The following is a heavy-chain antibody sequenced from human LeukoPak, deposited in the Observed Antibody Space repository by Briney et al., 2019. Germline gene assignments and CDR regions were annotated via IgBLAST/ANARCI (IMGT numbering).Heavy chain of an antibody. J-gene: IGHJ3*01. D-gene: IGHD3-9*01. Sequence: GGSLRLSCAASGFKFGNFWMSWVRQVPGKGLEWVANIKEDGSEINYVDSVKGRFTISRDNAKNTLYLHMNSLRAEDTALYYCARPHGIDWYACFDLWGQGTLVTVSS. CDR1: GFKFGNFW. CDR2: IKEDGSEI. V-gene: IGHV3-7*01. CDR3: ARPHGIDWYACFDL.